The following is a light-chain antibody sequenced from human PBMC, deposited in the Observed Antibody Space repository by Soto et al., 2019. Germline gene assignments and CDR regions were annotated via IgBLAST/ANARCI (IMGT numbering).Light chain of an antibody. CDR2: AAS. CDR3: QQADSFPLT. CDR1: QDISSW. Sequence: DIQMTQSPSSVSASVGDRVIITCRASQDISSWLAWYQQKAGEAPKLLIFAASRLHSGVPSRFSGSVSGTDFTLIITNLQPEDFATYYCQQADSFPLTFGGGTKVEIK. J-gene: IGKJ4*01. V-gene: IGKV1D-12*01.